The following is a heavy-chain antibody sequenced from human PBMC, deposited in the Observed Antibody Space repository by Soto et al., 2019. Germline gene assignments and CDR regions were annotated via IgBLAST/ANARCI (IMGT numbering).Heavy chain of an antibody. D-gene: IGHD2-15*01. Sequence: GGSLRLSCISSGFTFRTYTMNWVRQAPGKGLEWVSGIRGFSPYTFYAESVKGRFTISRDNAKNSLYLQMNSLRAEDTAVYYCARDRGYDAHDYYYNAMDVWGQGTAVTVSS. CDR3: ARDRGYDAHDYYYNAMDV. V-gene: IGHV3-21*01. J-gene: IGHJ6*02. CDR2: IRGFSPYT. CDR1: GFTFRTYT.